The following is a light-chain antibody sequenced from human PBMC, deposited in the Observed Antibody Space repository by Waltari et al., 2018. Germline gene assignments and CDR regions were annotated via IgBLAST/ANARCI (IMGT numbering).Light chain of an antibody. Sequence: EIMLTQSPATLSLSPGERATLSCRASQSIRKYLAWYQQKPGQAPRLLIYETSRRTTGIPDRFSGSGSGTDFSLTISRLGPEDFAVYYCQKYERLPATFGQGTKVEFK. CDR2: ETS. CDR3: QKYERLPAT. V-gene: IGKV3-20*01. J-gene: IGKJ1*01. CDR1: QSIRKY.